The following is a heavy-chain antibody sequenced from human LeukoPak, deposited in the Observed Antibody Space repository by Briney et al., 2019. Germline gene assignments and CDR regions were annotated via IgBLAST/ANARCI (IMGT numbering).Heavy chain of an antibody. Sequence: GGSLRLSCAASGFSFSSYAMSWVRQPAGEWLEWVSAISGSVGSTYYAGSVKGPFTISRDNPEKTLYLQMDSVRAERTSVYVCAKHGQLAPSEYWGQGTLVSVPS. V-gene: IGHV3-23*01. CDR3: AKHGQLAPSEY. D-gene: IGHD6-13*01. CDR1: GFSFSSYA. CDR2: ISGSVGST. J-gene: IGHJ4*02.